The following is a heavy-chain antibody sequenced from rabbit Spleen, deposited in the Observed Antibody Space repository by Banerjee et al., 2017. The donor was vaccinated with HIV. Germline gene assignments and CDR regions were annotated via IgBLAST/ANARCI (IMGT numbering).Heavy chain of an antibody. CDR2: ILIGSSGST. J-gene: IGHJ6*01. CDR1: GLDFSSRYY. CDR3: ARGNGSIRLDL. D-gene: IGHD4-2*01. Sequence: QSLEESGGDLVKPGASLTLTCTASGLDFSSRYYMFWVRQAPGKGLEWITCILIGSSGSTYYASWEKGRFTISKTSSTTVTLQMTRLTAADTASYFCARGNGSIRLDLWGPGTLVTVS. V-gene: IGHV1S40*01.